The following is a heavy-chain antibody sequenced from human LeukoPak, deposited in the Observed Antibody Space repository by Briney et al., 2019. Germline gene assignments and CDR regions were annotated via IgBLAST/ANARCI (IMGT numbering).Heavy chain of an antibody. J-gene: IGHJ5*02. D-gene: IGHD3-10*01. CDR2: INPSGVST. V-gene: IGHV1-46*01. Sequence: ASVKVSCKASGYTFTKFHMHWVRQAPGQGPEWMGIINPSGVSTSYAQKFQGRVTMTRDTSTSTVHMELSSLRSEDTAVYYCARDPRYGSGQTWFDPWGQGTLVTVSS. CDR1: GYTFTKFH. CDR3: ARDPRYGSGQTWFDP.